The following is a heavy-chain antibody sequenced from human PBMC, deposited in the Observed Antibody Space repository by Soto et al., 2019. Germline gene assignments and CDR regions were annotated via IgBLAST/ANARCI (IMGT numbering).Heavy chain of an antibody. CDR3: ARGARNFYYFDY. V-gene: IGHV3-74*01. J-gene: IGHJ4*02. D-gene: IGHD1-7*01. CDR2: ISGDGSST. CDR1: GFTFSSYW. Sequence: EVQLVESGGGLVQPGGSQRFSCAASGFTFSSYWMHWVRQAPGKGLVWVSRISGDGSSTNYADSVKGRFTISRDNDKNTLYLQMNSLRAEDTAVYYCARGARNFYYFDYWGQGALVTVSS.